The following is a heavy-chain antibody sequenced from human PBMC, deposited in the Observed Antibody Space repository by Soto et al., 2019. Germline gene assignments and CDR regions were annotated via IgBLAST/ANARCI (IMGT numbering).Heavy chain of an antibody. CDR1: GGTFSSYA. V-gene: IGHV1-69*12. J-gene: IGHJ5*02. CDR3: ARVDNSSSSGNWFDP. Sequence: QVQLVQSGAEVKKPGSSVKVSCKASGGTFSSYAISWVRQAPGQGLEWMGGIIPIFGTANYAQKFQGRVTIPADASTSTAYMDLSSLRPEGTAVYYCARVDNSSSSGNWFDPWGQGTLVTVSS. D-gene: IGHD6-6*01. CDR2: IIPIFGTA.